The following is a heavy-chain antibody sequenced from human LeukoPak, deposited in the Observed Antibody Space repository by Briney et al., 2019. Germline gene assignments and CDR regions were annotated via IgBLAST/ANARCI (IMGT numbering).Heavy chain of an antibody. CDR1: GGSISNYY. CDR3: ARGGTRPDYYFDY. J-gene: IGHJ4*02. Sequence: SETLSLTCIVSGGSISNYYWSWIRQPPGKGLEWIGYIYYNGSTNYNPSLKSRVTISVDTSKNQFSLKLSSVTAADTAVYYCARGGTRPDYYFDYWGQGTLLTVSS. D-gene: IGHD2-2*01. V-gene: IGHV4-59*01. CDR2: IYYNGST.